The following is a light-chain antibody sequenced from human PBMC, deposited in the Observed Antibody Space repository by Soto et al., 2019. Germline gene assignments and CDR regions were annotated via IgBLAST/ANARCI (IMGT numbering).Light chain of an antibody. CDR3: QQYNSYPCT. CDR2: KAS. J-gene: IGKJ1*01. V-gene: IGKV1-5*03. Sequence: DIQMTQSPSTLSASVGDRVTITCRASQSISDWLAWYQQKPGKAPKLLIYKASSLESGVPSRFSGSGSGTEFTLTISSLQPDDFANYYCQQYNSYPCTFGQGTKVEIK. CDR1: QSISDW.